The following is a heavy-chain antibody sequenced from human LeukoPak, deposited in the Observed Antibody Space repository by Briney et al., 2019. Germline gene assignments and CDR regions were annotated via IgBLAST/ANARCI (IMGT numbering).Heavy chain of an antibody. CDR2: ISGSGSGGSA. D-gene: IGHD5-24*01. CDR3: AKSGYNRFDY. CDR1: GFTFSNSA. Sequence: GGSLRLSCAASGFTFSNSAMSWVRQAPGKGLEWVSSISGSGSGGSAYYADSVKGRFTISRDNSKNTLYLQMNSLRAEDTAVYYCAKSGYNRFDYWGQGTLVTVSS. J-gene: IGHJ4*02. V-gene: IGHV3-23*01.